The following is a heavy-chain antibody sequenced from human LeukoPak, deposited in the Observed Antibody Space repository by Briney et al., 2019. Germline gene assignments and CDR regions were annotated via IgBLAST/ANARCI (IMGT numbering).Heavy chain of an antibody. J-gene: IGHJ4*02. D-gene: IGHD5-18*01. CDR2: ISSNGGST. CDR3: ARTPSRIQLWYDY. Sequence: GGSLRLSCAASGFTFSSYPMHWVRQALGKGLEYVSAISSNGGSTYYANSVKGRFTISRDNSKNTLYLQMGSLRAEDMAVYYCARTPSRIQLWYDYWGQGTLVTVSS. V-gene: IGHV3-64*01. CDR1: GFTFSSYP.